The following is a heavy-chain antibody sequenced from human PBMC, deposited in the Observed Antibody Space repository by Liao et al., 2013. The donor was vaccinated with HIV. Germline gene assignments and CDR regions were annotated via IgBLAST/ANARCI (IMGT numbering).Heavy chain of an antibody. CDR1: GGSISSSSYY. J-gene: IGHJ6*03. CDR3: ARDELELPNYYYYYYMDV. V-gene: IGHV4-39*07. Sequence: QVQLQQWGAGLLKPSETLSLTCTVSGGSISSSSYYWGWIRQPPGKGLEWIGSIYYSGSTYYNPSLKSRVTISVDTSKNQFSLKLSSVTAADTAVYYCARDELELPNYYYYYYMDVWGKGTTVTVSS. CDR2: IYYSGST. D-gene: IGHD1-7*01.